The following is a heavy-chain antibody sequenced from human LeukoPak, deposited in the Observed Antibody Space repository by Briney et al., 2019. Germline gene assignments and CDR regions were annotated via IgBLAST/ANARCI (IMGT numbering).Heavy chain of an antibody. J-gene: IGHJ6*03. CDR2: INPNNGGT. D-gene: IGHD6-19*01. Sequence: GASVKVSCKASGYTFTGYYFHWVRQAPGQGLEWMGWINPNNGGTNYAQNFQGRVTMTRDTSISTACMELSRLRSDDTAVYYCANEHPGIAVAGTGRYYYYYMDVWGKGTTVTVSS. V-gene: IGHV1-2*02. CDR1: GYTFTGYY. CDR3: ANEHPGIAVAGTGRYYYYYMDV.